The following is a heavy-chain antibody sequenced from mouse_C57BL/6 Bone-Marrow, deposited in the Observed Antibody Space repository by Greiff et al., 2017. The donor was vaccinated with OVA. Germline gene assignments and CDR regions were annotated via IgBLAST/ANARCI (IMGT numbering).Heavy chain of an antibody. D-gene: IGHD1-1*01. Sequence: EVQLQQSGPELVKPGASVKISCKASGYTFTDYYMNWVKQSHGKSLEWIGDINPNNGGTSYNQKFKGKATLTVDKSSSTAYMELRSLTSEDSAVYYCARPYYGSSYVSYWYFDVWAQGPRSPSPQ. CDR1: GYTFTDYY. V-gene: IGHV1-26*01. CDR3: ARPYYGSSYVSYWYFDV. J-gene: IGHJ1*03. CDR2: INPNNGGT.